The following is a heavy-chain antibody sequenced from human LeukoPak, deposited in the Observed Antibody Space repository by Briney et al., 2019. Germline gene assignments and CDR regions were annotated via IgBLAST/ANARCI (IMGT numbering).Heavy chain of an antibody. J-gene: IGHJ4*02. CDR3: AKARGVQFDSYGNFDY. Sequence: GGSLRLSCAASGFTFSSYAMSWVRQAPGKGLEWVSAISGTGGSTYYADSVKGRLTISRDNSKNTLHLQMNSLRAEDTAVYYCAKARGVQFDSYGNFDYWSQGTLVTVSS. CDR1: GFTFSSYA. D-gene: IGHD5-18*01. V-gene: IGHV3-23*01. CDR2: ISGTGGST.